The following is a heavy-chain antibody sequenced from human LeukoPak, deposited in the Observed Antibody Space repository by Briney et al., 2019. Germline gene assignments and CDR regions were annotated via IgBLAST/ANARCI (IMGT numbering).Heavy chain of an antibody. CDR3: ARYFYYGMDV. J-gene: IGHJ6*02. CDR1: GFTFSSYA. V-gene: IGHV3-7*05. CDR2: IRHDGSDK. Sequence: GGSLRLSCAASGFTFSSYAMSWVRQAPGKGLEWVANIRHDGSDKYYADSMKGRFTISRDNAENSLYLQVNSLRAEDTAIYYCARYFYYGMDVWGQGTTVTVSS.